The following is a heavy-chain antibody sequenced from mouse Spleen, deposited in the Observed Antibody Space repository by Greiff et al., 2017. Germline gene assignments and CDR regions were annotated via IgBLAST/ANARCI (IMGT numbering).Heavy chain of an antibody. V-gene: IGHV3-6*01. CDR1: GYSITSGYY. CDR3: ARGRLPLNFDV. CDR2: ISYDGSN. J-gene: IGHJ1*01. Sequence: EVQLQESGPGLVKPSQSLSLTCSVTGYSITSGYYWNWIRQFPGNKLEWMGYISYDGSNNYNPSLKNRISITRDTSKNQFFLKLNSVTTEDTATYYCARGRLPLNFDVWGAGTTVTVSS. D-gene: IGHD2-4*01.